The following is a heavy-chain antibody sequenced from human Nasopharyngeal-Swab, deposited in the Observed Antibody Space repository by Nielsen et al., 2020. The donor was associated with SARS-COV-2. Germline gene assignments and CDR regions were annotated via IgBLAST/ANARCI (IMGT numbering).Heavy chain of an antibody. CDR2: ISHSGST. CDR1: GDSISTYY. CDR3: ARGLDA. J-gene: IGHJ5*02. Sequence: SETLSLTCSVSGDSISTYYWSWIRQPPGKGLEWIGYISHSGSTNYNPSLESRVTISVDTSKNQFSLKLTSVTAADTAVYYCARGLDAWGQGTLVTVSS. V-gene: IGHV4-59*13.